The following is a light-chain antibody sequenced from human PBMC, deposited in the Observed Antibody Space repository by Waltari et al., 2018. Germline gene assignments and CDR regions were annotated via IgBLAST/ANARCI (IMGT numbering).Light chain of an antibody. V-gene: IGLV1-44*01. Sequence: QSVLTQPPSVSGTPGPRVTLSRSGSSSNIGGNTLNRFHPPPGTAPKLLIFGNIHRPSGVPDRFSGSKSGTPASLAISGLQSEDEADYYCAAWDDSLNGVIFGGGTKLTVL. CDR3: AAWDDSLNGVI. J-gene: IGLJ2*01. CDR2: GNI. CDR1: SSNIGGNT.